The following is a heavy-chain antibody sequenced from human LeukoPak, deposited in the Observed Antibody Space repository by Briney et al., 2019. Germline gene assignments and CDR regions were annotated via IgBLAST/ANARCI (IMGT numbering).Heavy chain of an antibody. D-gene: IGHD5-18*01. V-gene: IGHV4-59*01. J-gene: IGHJ6*02. CDR3: AGGRGYSYGYYYYYGMDV. CDR1: GGSISSYY. Sequence: SETLSLTCTVSGGSISSYYRSWIRQPPGKGLEWIGYIYYSGSTNYNPSLKSRVTISVDTSKNQFSLKLSSVTAADTAVYYCAGGRGYSYGYYYYYGMDVWGQGTTVTVSS. CDR2: IYYSGST.